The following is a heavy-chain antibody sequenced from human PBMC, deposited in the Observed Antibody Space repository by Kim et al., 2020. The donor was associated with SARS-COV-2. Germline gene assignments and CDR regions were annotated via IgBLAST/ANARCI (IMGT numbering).Heavy chain of an antibody. J-gene: IGHJ5*02. Sequence: ASVKVSCKASGYTFTSYGISWVRQAPGQGLEWMGWISAYNGNTNYAQKLQGRVTMTTDTSTSTAYMELRSLRSDDTAVYYCARMAKLWFGELLYAIPPFDPWGQGTLVTVSS. CDR3: ARMAKLWFGELLYAIPPFDP. V-gene: IGHV1-18*04. CDR2: ISAYNGNT. CDR1: GYTFTSYG. D-gene: IGHD3-10*01.